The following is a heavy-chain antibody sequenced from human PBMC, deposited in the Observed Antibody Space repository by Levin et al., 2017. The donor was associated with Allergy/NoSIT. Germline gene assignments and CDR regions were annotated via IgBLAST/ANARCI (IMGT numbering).Heavy chain of an antibody. Sequence: GGSLRLSCTASGFPFSMYSMDWVRQAPGKGLESIASISDSGLDTYYKDSVRGRFTISRDNSRNTVYLQMNRLRAEDTAKYYCTRVLSQVRYYWYGLDVWGQGTTVTVSS. J-gene: IGHJ6*02. D-gene: IGHD2-8*01. CDR1: GFPFSMYS. CDR3: TRVLSQVRYYWYGLDV. CDR2: ISDSGLDT. V-gene: IGHV3-23*01.